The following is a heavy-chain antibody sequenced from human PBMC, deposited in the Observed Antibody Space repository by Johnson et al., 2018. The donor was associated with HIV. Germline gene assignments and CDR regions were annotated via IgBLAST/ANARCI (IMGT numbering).Heavy chain of an antibody. J-gene: IGHJ3*01. CDR3: ARSSTWQLVPGFDL. D-gene: IGHD6-13*01. Sequence: QVQLVESGGGVVQPGRSLRLSCAASGFTFSSYGMHWVRQAPGKGLEWVAVIWYDGSNKYYADSVKGRFTISRDNSKNTLYLQMNSLRAEDTAVYYCARSSTWQLVPGFDLWGRGTMVTVSS. CDR2: IWYDGSNK. CDR1: GFTFSSYG. V-gene: IGHV3-33*01.